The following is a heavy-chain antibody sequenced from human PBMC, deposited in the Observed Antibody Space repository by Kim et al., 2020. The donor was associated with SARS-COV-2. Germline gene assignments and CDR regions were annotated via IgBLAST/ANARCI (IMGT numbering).Heavy chain of an antibody. J-gene: IGHJ4*02. Sequence: GGSLRLSCAASGFTFNTYGMHWVRQAPGKGLEWLAIIWYDGSETYYAESVKGRFTISRDNSKNMLYLQMNSLRVEDTAVYYCVRGWVSGSLDFGFWGQGTPVTVSS. CDR2: IWYDGSET. CDR3: VRGWVSGSLDFGF. D-gene: IGHD1-26*01. CDR1: GFTFNTYG. V-gene: IGHV3-33*01.